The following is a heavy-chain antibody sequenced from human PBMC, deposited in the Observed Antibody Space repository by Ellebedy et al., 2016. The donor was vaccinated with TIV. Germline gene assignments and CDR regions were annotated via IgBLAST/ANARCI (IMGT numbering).Heavy chain of an antibody. CDR1: GDGVSSGSAA. Sequence: SETLSLTCAISGDGVSSGSAAWNWFRQSPSRGLEWLGRTYYRSEWYSDYEESVKSRITINADTYKNQFSLQLNSVTPEDTAVYYCARGVPNWFDSWGQGTLVTVSS. V-gene: IGHV6-1*01. CDR2: TYYRSEWYS. J-gene: IGHJ5*01. D-gene: IGHD3-10*01. CDR3: ARGVPNWFDS.